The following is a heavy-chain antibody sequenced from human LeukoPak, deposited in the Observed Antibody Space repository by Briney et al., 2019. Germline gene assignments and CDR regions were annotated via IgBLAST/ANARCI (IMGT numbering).Heavy chain of an antibody. CDR2: ISWNSGSI. V-gene: IGHV3-9*01. D-gene: IGHD5-12*01. CDR1: GFTFDDYA. Sequence: GGSLRLSCAASGFTFDDYAMHWVRQAPGKGLEWVSGISWNSGSIGYADSVKGRFTISRDNAKNSLYLQMNSLRAEDTALYYCAKDPDSGMGLRSALDYWGQGTLVTASS. CDR3: AKDPDSGMGLRSALDY. J-gene: IGHJ4*02.